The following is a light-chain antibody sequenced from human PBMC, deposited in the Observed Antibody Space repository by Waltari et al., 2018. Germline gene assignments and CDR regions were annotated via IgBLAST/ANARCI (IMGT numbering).Light chain of an antibody. V-gene: IGLV1-44*01. J-gene: IGLJ2*01. CDR3: AAWDDSLNGHWV. CDR1: SSNIGSNV. CDR2: RND. Sequence: QSVLTQPPSESGTPGQRVTISCSGSSSNIGSNVVNWYQQVPGTTPKLLIYRNDPRPSGVPDRISASKSGTSDSLAISGLQSEDEAHYYCAAWDDSLNGHWVFGGGTKLTVL.